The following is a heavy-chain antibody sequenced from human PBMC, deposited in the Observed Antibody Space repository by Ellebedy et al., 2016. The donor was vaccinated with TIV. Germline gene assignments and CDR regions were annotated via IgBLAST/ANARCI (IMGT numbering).Heavy chain of an antibody. J-gene: IGHJ4*02. D-gene: IGHD3-10*01. Sequence: SETLSLTCAVSGDSISRSNWWSWVRQPPGKGLEWIGEIYHTGITNYNPSLKSRVTISVDKSKNQFSLKLTSVTAADTAIYYCASLPDYRVGFVDAPMVWGHWGQGTLVTVSS. CDR1: GDSISRSNW. CDR2: IYHTGIT. V-gene: IGHV4-4*02. CDR3: ASLPDYRVGFVDAPMVWGH.